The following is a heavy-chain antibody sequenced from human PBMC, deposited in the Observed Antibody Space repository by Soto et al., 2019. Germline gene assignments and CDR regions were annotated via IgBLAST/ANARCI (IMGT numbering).Heavy chain of an antibody. CDR3: ARDKMMTAIHYFDY. CDR1: GYTFTSYA. D-gene: IGHD2-21*02. CDR2: INAGNGNT. V-gene: IGHV1-3*01. J-gene: IGHJ4*02. Sequence: ASVKVSCKASGYTFTSYAMHWVRQAPGQRLEWMGWINAGNGNTKYSQKFQGRVTITRDTSASTAYMGLSSLRSEDTAVYYCARDKMMTAIHYFDYWGQGTLVTVSS.